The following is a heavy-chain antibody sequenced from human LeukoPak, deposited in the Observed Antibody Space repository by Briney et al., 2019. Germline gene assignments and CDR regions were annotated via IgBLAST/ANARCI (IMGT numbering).Heavy chain of an antibody. D-gene: IGHD3-9*01. V-gene: IGHV1-2*02. J-gene: IGHJ4*02. CDR1: GYTFTAYY. Sequence: ASVKVSCKASGYTFTAYYMYWVRQAPGQGLEWMGWINPNTGGTNSAQKFQGRVTMTRDTSISTAYMELKRLSSDDTAVYFCARGLGYYDILTGYNWYFDYWGQGTLVTVSS. CDR3: ARGLGYYDILTGYNWYFDY. CDR2: INPNTGGT.